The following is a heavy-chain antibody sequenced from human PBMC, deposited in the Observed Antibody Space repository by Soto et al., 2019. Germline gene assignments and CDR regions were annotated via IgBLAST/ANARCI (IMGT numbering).Heavy chain of an antibody. D-gene: IGHD2-8*01. CDR3: ARTEGRSTRGDY. Sequence: QVQLVQSGAEVKKPGASVRVSCKASGYSFTTYGVTWVRQAPGQGLAWMGWISTYNGDTRVAQQHQGRVTLTTDTSTNAAHMEQRSLRSDDTAIYYCARTEGRSTRGDYWGQGTLVTVSS. CDR2: ISTYNGDT. CDR1: GYSFTTYG. V-gene: IGHV1-18*01. J-gene: IGHJ4*02.